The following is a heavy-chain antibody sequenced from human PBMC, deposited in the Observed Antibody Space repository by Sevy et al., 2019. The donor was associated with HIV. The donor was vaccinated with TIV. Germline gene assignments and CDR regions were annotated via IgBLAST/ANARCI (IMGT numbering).Heavy chain of an antibody. Sequence: GGSLRLSCAASGFTFSSYAMSWVRQAPGKGLEWVSPISGTGSITYYADSVRGRFTISRDNSKNTLYLQMNTLRAEDTALYFCARVPQTSGWYSYFDYWGQGTLVTVSS. CDR2: ISGTGSIT. CDR1: GFTFSSYA. V-gene: IGHV3-23*01. D-gene: IGHD6-19*01. CDR3: ARVPQTSGWYSYFDY. J-gene: IGHJ4*02.